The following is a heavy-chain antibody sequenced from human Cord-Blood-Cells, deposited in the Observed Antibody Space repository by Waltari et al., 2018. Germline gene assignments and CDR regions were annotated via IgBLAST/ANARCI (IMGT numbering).Heavy chain of an antibody. D-gene: IGHD5-12*01. V-gene: IGHV1-69*01. CDR3: ARVRERWLQLNYFDY. CDR1: GGTFSSYA. CDR2: IIPIFGTA. J-gene: IGHJ4*02. Sequence: QVQLVQPGAEVKKPGSSVKVSCKASGGTFSSYAISWVRQAPGQGLEWMGGIIPIFGTANYAQKFQGRVTITADESTSTAYMELSSLRSEDTAVYYCARVRERWLQLNYFDYWGQGTLVTVSS.